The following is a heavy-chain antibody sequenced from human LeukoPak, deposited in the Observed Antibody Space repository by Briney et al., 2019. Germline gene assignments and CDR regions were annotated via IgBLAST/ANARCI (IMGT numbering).Heavy chain of an antibody. D-gene: IGHD5-18*01. CDR3: ARGERGYRYGFEYFQK. Sequence: ASVKVSCKASGYTFTSYHMHWVRQAPGQGLEWMGIINPSGGTTNYAQKFQARVTFTRITSMSTAYMELRSLRSEDTAVYYCARGERGYRYGFEYFQKWGQGTLVTVSS. V-gene: IGHV1-46*01. CDR1: GYTFTSYH. J-gene: IGHJ1*01. CDR2: INPSGGTT.